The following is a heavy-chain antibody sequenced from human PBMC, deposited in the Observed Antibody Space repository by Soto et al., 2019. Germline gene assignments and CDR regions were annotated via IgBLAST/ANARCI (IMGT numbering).Heavy chain of an antibody. CDR3: ARPSLFGSSSWDFDY. V-gene: IGHV5-10-1*01. CDR1: GYSFTSYW. J-gene: IGHJ4*02. CDR2: IDPSDSYT. D-gene: IGHD6-13*01. Sequence: GESLKISCKGSGYSFTSYWISWVRQMPGKGLEWMGRIDPSDSYTNYSPSFQGHVTISADKSISTAYLQWSSLKASDTAMYYCARPSLFGSSSWDFDYWGQGTLVTVSS.